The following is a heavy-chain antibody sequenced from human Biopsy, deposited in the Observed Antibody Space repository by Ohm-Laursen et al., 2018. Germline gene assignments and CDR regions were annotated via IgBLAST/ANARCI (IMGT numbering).Heavy chain of an antibody. CDR2: IYSSGST. V-gene: IGHV4-4*07. CDR1: GGSISNYY. CDR3: AREPRIAAVAYFDP. J-gene: IGHJ5*02. Sequence: SETLSLTCTVSGGSISNYYWSWIRQPAGKGLEWIGRIYSSGSTNYSPSLKSRVTMSVDTSKNQFSLILSSMTAADTAVYYCAREPRIAAVAYFDPWGQGTLVTVSS. D-gene: IGHD6-13*01.